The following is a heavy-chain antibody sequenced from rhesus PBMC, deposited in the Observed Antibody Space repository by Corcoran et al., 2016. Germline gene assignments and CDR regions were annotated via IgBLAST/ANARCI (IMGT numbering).Heavy chain of an antibody. V-gene: IGHV4-160*01. CDR3: ARDRRYSGYGYFDY. J-gene: IGHJ4*01. CDR1: GGSIRDSYY. Sequence: QVQLQESGPGLVKPSETLSLTCTVPGGSIRDSYYWSWLRQPPGQGLAWMGRIYVSGGSTNYNPSLKRRVTISRDTSKNQFSLKLSSVTAADTAVYYCARDRRYSGYGYFDYWGQGVLVTVSS. CDR2: IYVSGGST. D-gene: IGHD5-24*01.